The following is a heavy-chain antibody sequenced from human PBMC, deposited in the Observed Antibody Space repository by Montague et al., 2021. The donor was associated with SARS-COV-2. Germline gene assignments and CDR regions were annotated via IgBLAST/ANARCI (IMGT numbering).Heavy chain of an antibody. Sequence: SETLSLTCTVSGDSISYRSYYWGWIRQPPGKGLEWIGTVSYSGSTYYNASLKSRVTIYVDTSKNQFSLKLTSVTAADTAVYYCARRGGGEVVARFMYWYFDVWGRGSLVTVSS. CDR3: ARRGGGEVVARFMYWYFDV. J-gene: IGHJ2*01. CDR1: GDSISYRSYY. D-gene: IGHD2-21*01. V-gene: IGHV4-39*07. CDR2: VSYSGST.